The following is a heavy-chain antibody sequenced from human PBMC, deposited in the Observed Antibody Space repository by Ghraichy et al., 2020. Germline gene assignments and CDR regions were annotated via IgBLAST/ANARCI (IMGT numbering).Heavy chain of an antibody. Sequence: SETLSLTCAVYGGSFSGYYWSWIRQPPGKGLEWIGEINHSGSTNYNPSLKSRVTISVDTSKNQFSLKLSSVTAADTAVYYCARGRSLTTVVTPGYDYWGQGTLVTVSS. D-gene: IGHD4-23*01. CDR3: ARGRSLTTVVTPGYDY. V-gene: IGHV4-34*01. J-gene: IGHJ4*02. CDR1: GGSFSGYY. CDR2: INHSGST.